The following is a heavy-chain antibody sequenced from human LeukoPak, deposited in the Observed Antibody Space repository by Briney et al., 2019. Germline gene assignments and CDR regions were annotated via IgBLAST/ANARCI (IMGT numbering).Heavy chain of an antibody. J-gene: IGHJ4*02. CDR1: GFTSSNYE. D-gene: IGHD1-1*01. CDR2: ISSSGSTI. CDR3: ARVWNGRTFIDY. Sequence: GGSLRLSCAASGFTSSNYEMNWVRQAPGKGLEWVSYISSSGSTIYYADSVKGRFTISRDNAKKSLNLQMNSLRAEDTAVYYCARVWNGRTFIDYWGQGTLVTVSS. V-gene: IGHV3-48*03.